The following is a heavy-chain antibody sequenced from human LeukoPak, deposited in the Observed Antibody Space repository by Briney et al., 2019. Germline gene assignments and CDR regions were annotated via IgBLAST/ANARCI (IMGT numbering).Heavy chain of an antibody. CDR1: GYTFTSYG. CDR2: INTYNGNT. CDR3: ARDLVHHRLLATGYNWFDP. Sequence: GASVKVSCKASGYTFTSYGISWVRQAPGQGLEWMGWINTYNGNTKYAQKVQGRVTMTTDTSTSTAYMEVRSLRSGDTAVYYCARDLVHHRLLATGYNWFDPWGQGTLVTVSS. V-gene: IGHV1-18*01. D-gene: IGHD3-9*01. J-gene: IGHJ5*02.